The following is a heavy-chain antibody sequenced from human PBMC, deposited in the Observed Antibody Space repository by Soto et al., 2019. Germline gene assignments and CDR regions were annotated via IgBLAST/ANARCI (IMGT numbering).Heavy chain of an antibody. CDR1: GGTFSSYA. V-gene: IGHV1-69*06. Sequence: ASVKVSCKASGGTFSSYAISWVRQAPGQGLEWMGGIIPIFGTANYAQKFQGRVTITADKSTSTAYMELSSLRSEDTAVYYCARASSYYDFWSGYYTHYYYGMDVWGQGTTVTVSS. D-gene: IGHD3-3*01. CDR3: ARASSYYDFWSGYYTHYYYGMDV. J-gene: IGHJ6*02. CDR2: IIPIFGTA.